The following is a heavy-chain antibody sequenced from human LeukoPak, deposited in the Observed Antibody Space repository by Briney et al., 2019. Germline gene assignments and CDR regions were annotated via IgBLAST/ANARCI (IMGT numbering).Heavy chain of an antibody. CDR3: ARDPGRQYSSIADV. V-gene: IGHV3-7*03. CDR2: IKEDGSKK. J-gene: IGHJ6*02. CDR1: GFSFSSYW. D-gene: IGHD6-19*01. Sequence: GGSLRLSCAASGFSFSSYWMNWVRRAPGKGLEWLANIKEDGSKKYYVDSVKGRFTISRDNAKNSLYLQMDSLRAEDTAAYYCARDPGRQYSSIADVWGQGTTVTVSS.